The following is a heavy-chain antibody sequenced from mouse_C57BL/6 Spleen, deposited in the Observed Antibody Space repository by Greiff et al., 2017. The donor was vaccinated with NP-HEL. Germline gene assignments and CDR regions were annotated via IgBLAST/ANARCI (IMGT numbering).Heavy chain of an antibody. D-gene: IGHD5-1-1*01. V-gene: IGHV1-54*01. J-gene: IGHJ4*01. CDR3: ARFNTRDAMDY. CDR1: GYAFTNYL. Sequence: QVQRKQDGAELVRPGTSVKVSCKASGYAFTNYLIEWVKQRPGQGLEWIGVINPGSGGTNYNEKFKGKATLTADKSSSTAYMQLSSLTSEDSAVYFCARFNTRDAMDYWGQGTSVTVSS. CDR2: INPGSGGT.